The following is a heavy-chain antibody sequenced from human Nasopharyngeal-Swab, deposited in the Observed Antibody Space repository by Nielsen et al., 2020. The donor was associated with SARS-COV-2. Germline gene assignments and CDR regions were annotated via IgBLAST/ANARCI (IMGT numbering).Heavy chain of an antibody. CDR1: GFTFGSYA. J-gene: IGHJ4*02. CDR3: AKASDILTGYYDY. V-gene: IGHV3-23*01. CDR2: ISGSGGST. Sequence: GGSLRLSCAASGFTFGSYAMSWVRQAPGKGLEWVSAISGSGGSTYYADSVKGRFTISRDNSKNTLYLQMNSLRAEDTAVYYCAKASDILTGYYDYWGQGTLVTVSS. D-gene: IGHD3-9*01.